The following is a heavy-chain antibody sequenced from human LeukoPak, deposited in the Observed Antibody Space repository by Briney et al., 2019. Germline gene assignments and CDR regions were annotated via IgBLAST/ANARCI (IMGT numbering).Heavy chain of an antibody. CDR1: GFTFADSA. CDR3: VWGSGWHR. CDR2: IKSTSKGGTT. D-gene: IGHD6-19*01. J-gene: IGHJ5*02. Sequence: PGGSLRLSCTTSGFTFADSAMSWVRQAPGKAPEWVGLIKSTSKGGTTQYAASLKGRFDISRDDSKSIAYLQMNSLETEDTGFYYCVWGSGWHRWGQRTLVIVSS. V-gene: IGHV3-49*04.